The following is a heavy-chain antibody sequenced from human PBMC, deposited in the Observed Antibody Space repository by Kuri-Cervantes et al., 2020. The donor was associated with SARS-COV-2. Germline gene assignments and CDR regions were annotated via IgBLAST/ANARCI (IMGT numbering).Heavy chain of an antibody. CDR3: ARDGTSWYFDY. CDR2: ISSDGGST. CDR1: GFRFSGYP. V-gene: IGHV3-64D*09. Sequence: GESLKISCSASGFRFSGYPTHWVRQAPGKGLEYVSAISSDGGSTYYADSVKGRFTISRDNSKNTLSLQMSSLRAEDTAIYYCARDGTSWYFDYWGQGTLVTVSS. D-gene: IGHD2-2*01. J-gene: IGHJ4*02.